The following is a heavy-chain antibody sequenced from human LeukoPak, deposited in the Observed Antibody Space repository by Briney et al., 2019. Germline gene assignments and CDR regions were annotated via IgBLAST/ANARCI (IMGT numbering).Heavy chain of an antibody. Sequence: ASVKVSCKASGYTFTSYYMHWVRQAPGQGLEWMGIINPSGGSTSYAQKFQGRVTMTRDTSTSTVYMALSSLRSEDTAVYYCAREGRSSWYLLDAFDIWGQGTMVTVSS. J-gene: IGHJ3*02. CDR2: INPSGGST. CDR3: AREGRSSWYLLDAFDI. V-gene: IGHV1-46*01. CDR1: GYTFTSYY. D-gene: IGHD6-13*01.